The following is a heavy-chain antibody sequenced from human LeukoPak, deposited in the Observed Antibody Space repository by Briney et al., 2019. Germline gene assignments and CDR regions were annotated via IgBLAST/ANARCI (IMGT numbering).Heavy chain of an antibody. D-gene: IGHD1-1*01. J-gene: IGHJ4*02. CDR3: AKDSPNEKYYFDY. CDR1: GFTFSSYA. V-gene: IGHV3-23*01. CDR2: ISGSGGST. Sequence: PGGSLRLSCAASGFTFSSYAMSWVRQAPGKGLEWVSAISGSGGSTYYADSVKGRFTISRNNFKNTLYLQMNSLRAEDTAVYYCAKDSPNEKYYFDYWGQGTLVTVSS.